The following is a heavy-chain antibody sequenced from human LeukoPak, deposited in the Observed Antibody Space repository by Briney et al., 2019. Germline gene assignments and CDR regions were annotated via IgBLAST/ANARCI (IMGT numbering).Heavy chain of an antibody. CDR2: IAESGST. V-gene: IGHV4-31*03. CDR1: GGSIGSGGYY. CDR3: ARVDYYPSGTYINWFDP. Sequence: SQTLSLTCTVSGGSIGSGGYYWSWIRQHPGKGLEWIGHIAESGSTYYSPSLKSRVTISVDTSKNQFSLKLSSVTAADTAVYYCARVDYYPSGTYINWFDPWGQGTQVTVSS. J-gene: IGHJ5*02. D-gene: IGHD3-10*01.